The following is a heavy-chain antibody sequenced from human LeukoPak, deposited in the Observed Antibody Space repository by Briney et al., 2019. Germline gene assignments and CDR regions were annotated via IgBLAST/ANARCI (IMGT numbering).Heavy chain of an antibody. CDR2: IYSSGST. V-gene: IGHV4-39*02. J-gene: IGHJ3*02. Sequence: SETLSLTCTVSGASISGSGYYWGWIRQPPGKGLEWIGSIYSSGSTYYNASLQSRVTISIETSKNQISLKLSSVTAADTAVYYCARDYPGYYDSSGYYRYQAGAFDIWGQGTMVTVSS. CDR3: ARDYPGYYDSSGYYRYQAGAFDI. D-gene: IGHD3-22*01. CDR1: GASISGSGYY.